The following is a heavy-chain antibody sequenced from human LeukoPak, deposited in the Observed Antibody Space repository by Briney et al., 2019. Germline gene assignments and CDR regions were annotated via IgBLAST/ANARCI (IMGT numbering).Heavy chain of an antibody. J-gene: IGHJ4*02. Sequence: GASVKVSCKASGYTFTGYYMHWVRQAAGQGLEWMGWINPNSGGTNYAQKFQGRVTMTRDTSISTAYMELSRLRSDDTAVYYCARDLLYYYDSSGYGAPIWDYWGQGTLVTVSS. D-gene: IGHD3-22*01. CDR2: INPNSGGT. CDR3: ARDLLYYYDSSGYGAPIWDY. CDR1: GYTFTGYY. V-gene: IGHV1-2*02.